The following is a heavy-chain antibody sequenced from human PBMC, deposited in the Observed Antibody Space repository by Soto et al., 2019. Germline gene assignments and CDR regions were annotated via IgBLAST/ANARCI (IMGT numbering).Heavy chain of an antibody. CDR3: AGGSGWYNAFDI. V-gene: IGHV3-23*01. CDR2: ISGSGGST. Sequence: EVQLLESGGGLVQPGGSLRLSCAASGFTFSSYAMSWVRQAPGKGLEWVPVISGSGGSTYYADSVKGRFTISRDNSKNTLYLQMNSLRAEDTAVYYCAGGSGWYNAFDIWGQGTMVTVSS. D-gene: IGHD6-19*01. CDR1: GFTFSSYA. J-gene: IGHJ3*02.